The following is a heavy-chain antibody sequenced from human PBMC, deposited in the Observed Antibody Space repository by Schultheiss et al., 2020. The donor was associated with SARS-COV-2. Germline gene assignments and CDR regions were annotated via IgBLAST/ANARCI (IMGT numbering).Heavy chain of an antibody. Sequence: ASVKVSCKASGYTFTSYYMHWVRQAPGQGLEWMGIINPSGGSTSYAQKFQGRVTMTTDTSTSTAYMELRSLRSDDTAVYYCARVSSSWPHLGYFWGQGTLVTVSS. CDR3: ARVSSSWPHLGYF. J-gene: IGHJ1*01. CDR2: INPSGGST. V-gene: IGHV1-46*01. D-gene: IGHD6-13*01. CDR1: GYTFTSYY.